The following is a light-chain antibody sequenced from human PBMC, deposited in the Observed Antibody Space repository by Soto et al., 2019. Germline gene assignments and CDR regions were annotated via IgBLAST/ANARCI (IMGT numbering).Light chain of an antibody. V-gene: IGKV3-11*01. CDR3: QQRSNWPPLT. CDR1: KNVYSY. CDR2: DAS. J-gene: IGKJ5*01. Sequence: EIVLTQSPATLSLSPGERATLSCRASKNVYSYLAWYQQKPGQAPRLVIYDASNMATGIPTRFSGSGSGTDCTLTISSLETEDFAVYDCQQRSNWPPLTFGQGTRLEIK.